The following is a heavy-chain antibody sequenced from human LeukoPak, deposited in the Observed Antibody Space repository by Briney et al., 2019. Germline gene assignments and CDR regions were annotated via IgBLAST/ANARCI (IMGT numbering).Heavy chain of an antibody. CDR3: ARGVRLLSSFDY. Sequence: SVKVSCKASGGTFSSYAISWVRQAPGQGLEWMGGIIPIFGTANYARKFQGRVTITADESTSTAYMGLSSLRSEDTAVYYCARGVRLLSSFDYWGQGTLVTVSS. CDR1: GGTFSSYA. D-gene: IGHD2-2*01. J-gene: IGHJ4*02. CDR2: IIPIFGTA. V-gene: IGHV1-69*01.